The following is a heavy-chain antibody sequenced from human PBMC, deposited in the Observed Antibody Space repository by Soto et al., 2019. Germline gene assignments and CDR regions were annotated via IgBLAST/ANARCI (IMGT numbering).Heavy chain of an antibody. CDR2: IYYSGAT. D-gene: IGHD3-3*01. V-gene: IGHV4-39*01. Sequence: SETLSLTCTVSGGFISGRTYYWAWIRQPPGKGLDWIASIYYSGATYYNPSLKSRISISADTSKNQISLNLTSVTAADTAVYYLAKQPAISGTYLHGIGLRGQGATGTGSS. CDR3: AKQPAISGTYLHGIGL. J-gene: IGHJ6*01. CDR1: GGFISGRTYY.